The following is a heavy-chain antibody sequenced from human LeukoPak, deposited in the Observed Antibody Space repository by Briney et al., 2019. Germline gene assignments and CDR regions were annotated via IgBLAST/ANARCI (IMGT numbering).Heavy chain of an antibody. CDR2: MNPNSGNT. CDR3: ARGGYYYGSGSYYENHYYYYYMDV. CDR1: GYTFTSYD. D-gene: IGHD3-10*01. Sequence: ASVKVSCKASGYTFTSYDINWVRQATGQGLEWMGWMNPNSGNTGYAQKFQGRVTITRNTSISTAYMELSSLRSEDTAVYYCARGGYYYGSGSYYENHYYYYYMDVWGKGTTVTVSS. J-gene: IGHJ6*03. V-gene: IGHV1-8*03.